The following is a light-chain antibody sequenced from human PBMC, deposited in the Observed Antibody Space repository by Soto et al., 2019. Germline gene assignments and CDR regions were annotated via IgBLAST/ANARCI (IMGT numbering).Light chain of an antibody. CDR3: QQYKSYST. CDR1: QSISSW. V-gene: IGKV1-5*03. CDR2: KAS. Sequence: DIPMTQPPSTLSASVGDRVTITCRASQSISSWLAWHQQKPGKAPKLLIYKASSLESGVPSRFSGSGSGTEFTLTISSLQPDDFASYYCQQYKSYSTFGQGTKVEIK. J-gene: IGKJ1*01.